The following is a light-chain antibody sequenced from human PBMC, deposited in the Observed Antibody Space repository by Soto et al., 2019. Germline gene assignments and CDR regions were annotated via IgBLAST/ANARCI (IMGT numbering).Light chain of an antibody. CDR3: QQRNSWSLT. J-gene: IGKJ4*01. CDR1: QSVKTY. V-gene: IGKV3-11*01. Sequence: EIVLTQSPATLSLYPGEGATLSCRASQSVKTYLAWYQQKPGQAPRLLIYDAADRATGIPARFSGSGSGTDFTLTISSLESEDFAVYDCQQRNSWSLTFGGGTKVDI. CDR2: DAA.